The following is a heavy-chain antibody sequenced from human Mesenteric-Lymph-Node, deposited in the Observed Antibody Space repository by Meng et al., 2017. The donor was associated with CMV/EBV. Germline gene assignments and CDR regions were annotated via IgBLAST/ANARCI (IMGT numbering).Heavy chain of an antibody. V-gene: IGHV4-34*11. CDR1: GGSFSGYY. CDR3: ARGRGSGYPQGGYFQH. CDR2: ISDTGST. Sequence: SETLSLTCAVYGGSFSGYYWSWIRQPPGKGLEWIGYISDTGSTKDNPSLKSRVTLSIDTSKNQFSLKLRSVTAADTAIYYCARGRGSGYPQGGYFQHWGQGTLVTVSS. J-gene: IGHJ1*01. D-gene: IGHD3-3*01.